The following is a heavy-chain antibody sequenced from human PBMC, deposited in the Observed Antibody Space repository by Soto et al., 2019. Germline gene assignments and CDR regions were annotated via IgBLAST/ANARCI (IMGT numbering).Heavy chain of an antibody. V-gene: IGHV4-39*01. J-gene: IGHJ4*02. CDR2: FHYSGST. CDR1: GGSISSRDSY. D-gene: IGHD3-16*01. CDR3: ARGFGRSHFDY. Sequence: ETLSLTCTVSGGSISSRDSYWGWIRQPPGKGLEWIGSFHYSGSTYYNPSLKSRVTISVDTSKNQLSLRVTSVTAADTAVYYCARGFGRSHFDYWGQGTLVTVSS.